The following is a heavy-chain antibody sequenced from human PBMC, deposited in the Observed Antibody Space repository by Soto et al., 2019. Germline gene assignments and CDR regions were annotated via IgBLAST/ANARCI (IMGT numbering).Heavy chain of an antibody. CDR3: AKGRGYSYGYPFDY. J-gene: IGHJ4*02. Sequence: GGSLRLSCAASRFTFSNYAMSWVRQAPGKGLEWVSTITDSAASTYYADSVKGRCTISRDNSKNTLDLQINSLGAEDTAVYYCAKGRGYSYGYPFDYWGQGTLVTVSS. V-gene: IGHV3-23*01. CDR2: ITDSAAST. D-gene: IGHD5-18*01. CDR1: RFTFSNYA.